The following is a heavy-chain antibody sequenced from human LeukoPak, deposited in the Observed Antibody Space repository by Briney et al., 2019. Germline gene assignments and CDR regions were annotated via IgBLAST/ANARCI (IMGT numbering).Heavy chain of an antibody. CDR1: GFTFSSYW. CDR2: INSDGSST. CDR3: ARDPSLGMPGGFDF. Sequence: GGSLRLSCAASGFTFSSYWMHWVRQAPGKGLVWVSRINSDGSSTSYADSVKGRFTISRDNARNSLYLQMNSLRAEDTAVYYCARDPSLGMPGGFDFWGQGILVTVSS. J-gene: IGHJ4*02. V-gene: IGHV3-74*01. D-gene: IGHD2-2*01.